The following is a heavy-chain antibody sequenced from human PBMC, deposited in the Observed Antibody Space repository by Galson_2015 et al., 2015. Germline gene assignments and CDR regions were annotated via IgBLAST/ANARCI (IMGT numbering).Heavy chain of an antibody. CDR1: GFTFSDYY. D-gene: IGHD3-3*01. CDR3: SRDRGGCWSANPTYYNYYNMDV. CDR2: ISSSGSTI. V-gene: IGHV3-11*01. Sequence: SLRLSCAASGFTFSDYYMSWIRQAPGKGLEWVSYISSSGSTIYYADSVKGRFTISRDNAENSLYLQMNSLRAEDTAVYYCSRDRGGCWSANPTYYNYYNMDVGGNGTTVAVSS. J-gene: IGHJ6*03.